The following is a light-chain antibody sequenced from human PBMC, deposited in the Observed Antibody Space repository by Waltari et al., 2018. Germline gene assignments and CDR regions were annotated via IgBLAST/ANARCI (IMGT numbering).Light chain of an antibody. Sequence: EIVMTQSPATLSVSPGERATLSCRASQRFSSNLAWYQQKAGQAPRLLIYGASTRATGIPARFSGSGSGTEFTLTISSLQSEDFAVYYCQQYNNWPPYTFGQGTKLEIK. CDR1: QRFSSN. CDR3: QQYNNWPPYT. V-gene: IGKV3-15*01. J-gene: IGKJ2*01. CDR2: GAS.